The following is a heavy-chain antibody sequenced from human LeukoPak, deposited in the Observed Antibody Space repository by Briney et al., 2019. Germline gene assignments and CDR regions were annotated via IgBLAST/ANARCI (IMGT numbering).Heavy chain of an antibody. Sequence: SETLSLTCAVYGGSFSGYYWSSIRQPPGKGLEWIGEINHSGSTYYNPSLKSRVTISVDRSKNQFSLKLSSVTAADTAVYYCARDKPGDPFDYWGQGTLVTVSS. CDR3: ARDKPGDPFDY. V-gene: IGHV4-34*01. D-gene: IGHD7-27*01. CDR1: GGSFSGYY. J-gene: IGHJ4*02. CDR2: INHSGST.